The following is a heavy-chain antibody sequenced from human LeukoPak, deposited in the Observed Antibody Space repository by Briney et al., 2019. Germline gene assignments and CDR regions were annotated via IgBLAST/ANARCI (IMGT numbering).Heavy chain of an antibody. J-gene: IGHJ5*02. D-gene: IGHD1-26*01. V-gene: IGHV3-30-3*02. CDR2: ISYDGSNK. CDR3: AKDLRPNNDYYLGRFDT. CDR1: GFTFSSYA. Sequence: GGSLRLSCAASGFTFSSYAMHWVRQAPGKGLEWVALISYDGSNKYYADSVKGRFTVSRDNAKNTLNLQMTSLRADDTAVYFCAKDLRPNNDYYLGRFDTWGQGTLVTVSS.